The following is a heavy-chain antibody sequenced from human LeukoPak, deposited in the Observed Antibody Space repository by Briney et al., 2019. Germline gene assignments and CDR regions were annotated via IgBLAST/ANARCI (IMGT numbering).Heavy chain of an antibody. D-gene: IGHD3-10*01. J-gene: IGHJ3*02. CDR3: ARDGNYYGSGSITPTPSWAFDI. CDR1: GFTFSNYA. Sequence: PGGSLRLSCAASGFTFSNYAMSWVRQAPGKGLEWVSIIGYRGGSIYYAYSVQGRFTISRDNSKNTLYLQMNSLRAEDTAVYYCARDGNYYGSGSITPTPSWAFDIWGQGTMVTVSS. V-gene: IGHV3-23*01. CDR2: IGYRGGSI.